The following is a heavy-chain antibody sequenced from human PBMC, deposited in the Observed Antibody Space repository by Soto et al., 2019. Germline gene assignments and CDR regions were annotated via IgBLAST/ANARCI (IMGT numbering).Heavy chain of an antibody. CDR3: ATPYYYNH. Sequence: GGSLRLSCAASGFMFSAYTMSWVRQAPGKGLEWLSSITSDSDHIDYADSVRGRFTVSRDNARRSLYLQMDSLGAEDTGVYYCATPYYYNHWGPGTLVTVSS. J-gene: IGHJ4*02. CDR1: GFMFSAYT. D-gene: IGHD3-16*01. CDR2: ITSDSDHI. V-gene: IGHV3-21*01.